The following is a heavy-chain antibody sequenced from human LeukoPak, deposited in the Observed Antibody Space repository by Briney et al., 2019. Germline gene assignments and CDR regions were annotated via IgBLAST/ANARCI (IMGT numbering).Heavy chain of an antibody. J-gene: IGHJ5*02. CDR3: ARAGAVVDNWFDP. CDR1: GGSISSYY. Sequence: PSETLSLTCTVSGGSISSYYWSWIRQPPGKGLEWIGYIYYSGSTNYNPSLKSRVTISVDTSKNQFSLKLSSVTAADTAVYYCARAGAVVDNWFDPWGQGTLVTVSS. V-gene: IGHV4-59*01. D-gene: IGHD2-15*01. CDR2: IYYSGST.